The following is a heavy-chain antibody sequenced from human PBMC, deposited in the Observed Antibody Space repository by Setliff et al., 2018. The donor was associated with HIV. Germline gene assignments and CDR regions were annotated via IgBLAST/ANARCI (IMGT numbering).Heavy chain of an antibody. Sequence: PSETLSLTCTVSGGSIRTGDYYWNWIRQRPGKGPEWIGYISSSGNTYSNPSLKNRLIISMDTSKSQFSLKLTAVTAADTAVYYCAVRRYYDSTGYYDYWGQGTLVTVSS. CDR1: GGSIRTGDYY. CDR2: ISSSGNT. CDR3: AVRRYYDSTGYYDY. J-gene: IGHJ4*02. V-gene: IGHV4-31*03. D-gene: IGHD3-22*01.